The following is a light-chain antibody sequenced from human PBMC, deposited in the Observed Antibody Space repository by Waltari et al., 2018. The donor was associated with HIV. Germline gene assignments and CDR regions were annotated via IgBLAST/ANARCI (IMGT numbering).Light chain of an antibody. CDR1: SSNFGSNY. CDR2: RNN. V-gene: IGLV1-47*01. CDR3: ASWDARLSGWV. Sequence: QSMLTQPPSASGTPGQRVTISCSGSSSNFGSNYVHWYQQLPGTAPKLLIYRNNQRPSGVPDRFSASKSGTSASLAISGLRSDDEADYYCASWDARLSGWVFGGGTKLTVL. J-gene: IGLJ3*02.